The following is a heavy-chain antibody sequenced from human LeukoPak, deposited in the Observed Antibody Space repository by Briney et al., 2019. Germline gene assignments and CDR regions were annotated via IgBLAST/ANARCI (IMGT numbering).Heavy chain of an antibody. D-gene: IGHD2-2*01. Sequence: GGSLRLSCAASGFTVSSNYMSWVRQAPGKGLEWVSVIYSGGSTYYADSVKGRFTISKDNSKNTLYLQMNSLRAEDTAVYYCARDTTVVVPSYYYYGMDVWGQGTTVTVSS. CDR3: ARDTTVVVPSYYYYGMDV. CDR2: IYSGGST. J-gene: IGHJ6*02. V-gene: IGHV3-53*01. CDR1: GFTVSSNY.